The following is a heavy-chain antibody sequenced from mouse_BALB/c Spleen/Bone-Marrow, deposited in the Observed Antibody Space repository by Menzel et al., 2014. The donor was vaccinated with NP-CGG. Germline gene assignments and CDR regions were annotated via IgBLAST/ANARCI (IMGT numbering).Heavy chain of an antibody. V-gene: IGHV1-14*01. Sequence: EVQLQQSAPELVKPGASVKMSCKAPGYTFTNYVIHWVKQKPGQGLDWIGYINPYTGGSKYNEKFKGKTTLTSDKSSSTAYMELSRLTSEDSAVYYCARRTDREYEYDWFAYWGQGTLVTVSA. CDR2: INPYTGGS. CDR3: ARRTDREYEYDWFAY. D-gene: IGHD2-4*01. CDR1: GYTFTNYV. J-gene: IGHJ3*01.